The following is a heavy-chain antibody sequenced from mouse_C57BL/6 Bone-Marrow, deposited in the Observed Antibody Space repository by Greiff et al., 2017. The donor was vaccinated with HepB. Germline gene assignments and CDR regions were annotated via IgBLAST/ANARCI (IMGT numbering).Heavy chain of an antibody. Sequence: QVQLQQSGAELVRPGASVTLSCKASGYTFNDYEMHWVKQTPVHGLEWIGAIDPDTGGTAYNQKFKGKAIRTADKSSCTAYMEPRSLTSEDSAVYYCTPYDYDGVAWFADWGQGALVTVSA. CDR3: TPYDYDGVAWFAD. CDR1: GYTFNDYE. V-gene: IGHV1-15*01. CDR2: IDPDTGGT. D-gene: IGHD2-4*01. J-gene: IGHJ3*01.